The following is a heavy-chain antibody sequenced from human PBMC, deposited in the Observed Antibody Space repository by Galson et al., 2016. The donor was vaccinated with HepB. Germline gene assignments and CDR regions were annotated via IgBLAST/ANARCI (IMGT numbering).Heavy chain of an antibody. CDR1: GFSLSKHW. CDR3: ARIAYGGNGPFDI. V-gene: IGHV3-7*03. J-gene: IGHJ3*02. Sequence: SLRLSCAASGFSLSKHWMNWVRQAPGKGLEWLANIKEDGSDKYYAASVKGRFTISRDNGKDSLYLQMSSLRDEDTAVYYCARIAYGGNGPFDIWGQGTMVTASS. CDR2: IKEDGSDK. D-gene: IGHD4-23*01.